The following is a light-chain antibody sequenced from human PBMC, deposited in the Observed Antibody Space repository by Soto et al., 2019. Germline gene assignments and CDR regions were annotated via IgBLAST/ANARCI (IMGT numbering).Light chain of an antibody. CDR1: SSNIGSNY. CDR3: AAWDDSLSGPV. J-gene: IGLJ7*01. Sequence: QSVLTQPPSASGTPGQRVTISCSGSSSNIGSNYVYWYQQLPGTAPKLLIYRNNQRPSGVPDRFSGSKSGTSASRVISGLRSEDEADYYCAAWDDSLSGPVFGGGTQLTVL. CDR2: RNN. V-gene: IGLV1-47*01.